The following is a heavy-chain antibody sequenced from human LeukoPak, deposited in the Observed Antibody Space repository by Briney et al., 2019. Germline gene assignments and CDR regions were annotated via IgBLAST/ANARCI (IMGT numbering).Heavy chain of an antibody. D-gene: IGHD6-13*01. Sequence: PGRSLRLSCAASGFTFSSYGMHWVRQAPGKGLEWVAVISYDGSNKYYADSVKGRFTISRDDSKNTLYLQMNSLRAEDTAVYYCAKGTGHSSSWKGYWGQGTLVTVSS. J-gene: IGHJ4*02. CDR2: ISYDGSNK. CDR1: GFTFSSYG. CDR3: AKGTGHSSSWKGY. V-gene: IGHV3-30*18.